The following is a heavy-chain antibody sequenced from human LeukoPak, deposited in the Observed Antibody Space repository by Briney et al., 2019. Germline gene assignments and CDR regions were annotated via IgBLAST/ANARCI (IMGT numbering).Heavy chain of an antibody. CDR2: IKSKTYGGTT. CDR1: GFTFSNAW. CDR3: TTDRLLWFGEVNYFDY. V-gene: IGHV3-15*01. J-gene: IGHJ4*02. D-gene: IGHD3-10*01. Sequence: PGGSLRLSCAASGFTFSNAWMSWVRQAPGKGLEWVGRIKSKTYGGTTDYAAPVKGRFTSSRDDSKNTLYLQMNSLKTEDTAVYYCTTDRLLWFGEVNYFDYWGQGTLVTVCS.